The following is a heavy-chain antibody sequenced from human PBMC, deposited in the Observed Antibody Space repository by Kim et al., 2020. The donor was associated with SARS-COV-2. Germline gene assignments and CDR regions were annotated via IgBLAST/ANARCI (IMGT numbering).Heavy chain of an antibody. CDR2: ISDSGDVT. J-gene: IGHJ4*02. CDR3: ARRVGSGYFNFEY. CDR1: GFTFSSYG. D-gene: IGHD3-22*01. V-gene: IGHV3-23*01. Sequence: GGSLRLSCAASGFTFSSYGMSWVRQAPGKGLEWVSAISDSGDVTASADSVEGRFTISRDNFKNTLFLQMNSLRAEDTAVYYCARRVGSGYFNFEYWCQGTLVTVSS.